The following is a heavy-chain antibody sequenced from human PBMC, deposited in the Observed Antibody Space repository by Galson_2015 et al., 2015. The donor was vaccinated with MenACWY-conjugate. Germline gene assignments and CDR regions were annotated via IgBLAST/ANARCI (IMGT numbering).Heavy chain of an antibody. CDR1: GLTLSSNT. CDR3: ARQRSGGSSEFDY. V-gene: IGHV3-74*01. J-gene: IGHJ4*02. D-gene: IGHD6-6*01. CDR2: INIDGITT. Sequence: SLRLSCAASGLTLSSNTMNWVRQAPGKGLVWVSRINIDGITTAYADSVKGRFTISRDNAENTLYLQMNSLRAEDTAVYYCARQRSGGSSEFDYWGQGTLVTVSS.